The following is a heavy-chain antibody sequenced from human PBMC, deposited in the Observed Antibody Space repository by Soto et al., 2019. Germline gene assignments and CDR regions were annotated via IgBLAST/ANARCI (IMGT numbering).Heavy chain of an antibody. CDR2: IYVGGNT. D-gene: IGHD2-2*01. V-gene: IGHV3-53*01. CDR3: ATEGCTTSSCRYFDW. J-gene: IGHJ4*02. CDR1: GFIVSSKY. Sequence: EVQLVESGGDLIQPGGSLRLSCAASGFIVSSKYMSWVRQAPGKGLEWVSVIYVGGNTNYADSVKGRFTISRDNSENTLYLQRNSLRVEDTAVYYCATEGCTTSSCRYFDWWGQGTLVTV.